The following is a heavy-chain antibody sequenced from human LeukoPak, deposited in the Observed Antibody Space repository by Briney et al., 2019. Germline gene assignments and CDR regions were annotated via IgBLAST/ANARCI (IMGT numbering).Heavy chain of an antibody. V-gene: IGHV3-49*03. CDR1: GFTFGDYA. D-gene: IGHD2-15*01. Sequence: GGSLRLSCTASGFTFGDYAMSWFRQAPGKGLEWVGFIRSKAHGGTTEYAASVKGRFTISRDDSKSIAYLQMNSLKTEDTAVYYCTRGGDCSGGSCYGTGPSFDYWGQGTLVTVSS. CDR2: IRSKAHGGTT. CDR3: TRGGDCSGGSCYGTGPSFDY. J-gene: IGHJ4*02.